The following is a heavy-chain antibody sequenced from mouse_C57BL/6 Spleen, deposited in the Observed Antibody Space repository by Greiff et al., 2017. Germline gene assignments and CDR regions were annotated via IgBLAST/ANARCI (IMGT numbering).Heavy chain of an antibody. CDR1: GFTFSSYG. V-gene: IGHV5-6*01. CDR3: ARHESDAMDY. Sequence: DVQLVESGGDLVKPGGSLKLSCAASGFTFSSYGMSWVRQTPDKRLEWVATISSGGSYTYYPDSVKGRFTISRDNAKNTLYLQMSSLKSEDTAMYYCARHESDAMDYWGQGTSVTVSS. J-gene: IGHJ4*01. CDR2: ISSGGSYT.